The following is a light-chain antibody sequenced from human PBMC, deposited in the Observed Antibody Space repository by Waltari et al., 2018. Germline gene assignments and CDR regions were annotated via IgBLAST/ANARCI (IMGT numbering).Light chain of an antibody. CDR3: QHYVRTWA. V-gene: IGKV3-20*01. CDR2: GAS. Sequence: EIVLTQSPGTLSLSRGESATLSCRASRGVGRYYLVWYQQRPGQAPRLLCYGASRRATGTPDRFSGSGSGEDFTLSISRLEPEDSAVYYCQHYVRTWAFGQGTKVEIK. J-gene: IGKJ1*01. CDR1: RGVGRYY.